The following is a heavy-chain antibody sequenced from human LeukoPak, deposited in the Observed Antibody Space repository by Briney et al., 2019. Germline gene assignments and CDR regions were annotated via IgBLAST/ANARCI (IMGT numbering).Heavy chain of an antibody. J-gene: IGHJ6*03. CDR1: GSSISSYY. CDR3: ARATVGATPGYYYYMDV. CDR2: IYYSGST. Sequence: SETLSLTCTVSGSSISSYYWSWIRQPPGKGQEWIGYIYYSGSTNYNPSLKSRVTISVVTSKNQFSLKLSSVTAADTAVYYCARATVGATPGYYYYMDVWGKGTTITVSS. D-gene: IGHD1-26*01. V-gene: IGHV4-59*01.